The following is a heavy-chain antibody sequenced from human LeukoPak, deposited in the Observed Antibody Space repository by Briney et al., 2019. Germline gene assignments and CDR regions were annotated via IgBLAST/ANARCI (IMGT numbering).Heavy chain of an antibody. D-gene: IGHD2-2*02. CDR2: SSWNSGSI. V-gene: IGHV3-9*01. J-gene: IGHJ4*02. Sequence: GRSLRLSCAASGFTFDDYAMHWVRQAPGKGLEWVSGSSWNSGSIGYADSVKGRFTISRDNAKNSLYLQMNSLRAEDTALYYCAKDITGYCSSTSCYTFDYWGQGTLVTVSS. CDR1: GFTFDDYA. CDR3: AKDITGYCSSTSCYTFDY.